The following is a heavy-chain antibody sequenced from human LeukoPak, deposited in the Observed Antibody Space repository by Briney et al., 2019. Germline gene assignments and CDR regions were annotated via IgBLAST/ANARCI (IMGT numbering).Heavy chain of an antibody. CDR2: IKPDGIET. CDR1: GFTFSLYW. V-gene: IGHV3-7*01. J-gene: IGHJ4*02. Sequence: GGSLRLSCAASGFTFSLYWMSRVRQVPGKGLEWLANIKPDGIETYHVDSVRGRFTISRDNARNSLYLQMNSVRAEDTGVYYCARDMDNYYVSIDYWGQGTLVTVSS. D-gene: IGHD1-26*01. CDR3: ARDMDNYYVSIDY.